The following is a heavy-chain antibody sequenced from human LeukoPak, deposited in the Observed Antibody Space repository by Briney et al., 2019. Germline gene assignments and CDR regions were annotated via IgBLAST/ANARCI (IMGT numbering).Heavy chain of an antibody. CDR2: IYYSGST. CDR3: ARRGYYGSGSFDY. Sequence: SGTLSLTCTVSGGSISSSSYYWGWIRQPPGKGLEWIGSIYYSGSTYYNPSLKSRVTISVDTSKNQFSLKLSSVTAADTAVYYCARRGYYGSGSFDYWGEGTLVTVSS. CDR1: GGSISSSSYY. J-gene: IGHJ4*02. D-gene: IGHD3-10*01. V-gene: IGHV4-39*01.